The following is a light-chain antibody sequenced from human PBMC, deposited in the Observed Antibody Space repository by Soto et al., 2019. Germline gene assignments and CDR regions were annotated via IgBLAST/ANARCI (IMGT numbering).Light chain of an antibody. CDR2: NNN. V-gene: IGLV1-47*02. CDR3: SAWYDSLSGSLV. CDR1: SSNIGSYY. J-gene: IGLJ2*01. Sequence: QSVLTQPPSASGTPGQRVTISCSGSSSNIGSYYVYCYQQLPGTAPKLLIYNNNQQPSAVADRFSGSTSGTSASLAISGLRSEDEADYYCSAWYDSLSGSLVFGGGTKLTVL.